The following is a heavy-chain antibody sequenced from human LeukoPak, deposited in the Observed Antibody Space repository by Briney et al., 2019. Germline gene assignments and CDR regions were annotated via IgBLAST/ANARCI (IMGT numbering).Heavy chain of an antibody. CDR3: ARAMRWFGEEFDY. CDR1: GYSFTSYW. D-gene: IGHD3-10*01. Sequence: GESLKISCKGSGYSFTSYWIGWVRQMPGKGLEWMGIIYPGDSDTRYSPSFQGQVTISADKSISTAYLQWSSLKVSDTAMYYCARAMRWFGEEFDYWGQGTLVTVSS. V-gene: IGHV5-51*01. CDR2: IYPGDSDT. J-gene: IGHJ4*02.